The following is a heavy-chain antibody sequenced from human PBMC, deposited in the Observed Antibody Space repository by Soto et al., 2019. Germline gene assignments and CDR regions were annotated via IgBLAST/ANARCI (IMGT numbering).Heavy chain of an antibody. J-gene: IGHJ4*02. V-gene: IGHV3-21*01. CDR3: ARVVVTAIRIYYFDY. Sequence: EVQLVESGGGLVKPGVSLRLSCAASGFTFSIYSMNWVRQAPGKGLEWVSSISSSSSYIYYADSVKGRFTISRDNAKNSLYLQMNSLRAEDTAVYYCARVVVTAIRIYYFDYWGQGTLVTVSS. D-gene: IGHD2-21*02. CDR2: ISSSSSYI. CDR1: GFTFSIYS.